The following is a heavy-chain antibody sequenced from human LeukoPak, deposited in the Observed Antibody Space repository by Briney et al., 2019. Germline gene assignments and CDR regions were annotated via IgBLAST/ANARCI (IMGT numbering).Heavy chain of an antibody. D-gene: IGHD2-15*01. Sequence: PSETLSLTCSVSGGSISSGDYYWSWIRQAPGEGLEWIGYIYYSGSTFYNPSLRSRVAISVDTSKNRFSLRLTSVTAADTAVYYCARAQISSKVDYWGQGTLVTVSS. CDR3: ARAQISSKVDY. J-gene: IGHJ4*02. CDR2: IYYSGST. CDR1: GGSISSGDYY. V-gene: IGHV4-30-4*01.